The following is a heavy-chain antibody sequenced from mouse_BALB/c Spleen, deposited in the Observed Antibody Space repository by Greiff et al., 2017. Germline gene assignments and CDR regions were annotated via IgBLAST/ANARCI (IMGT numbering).Heavy chain of an antibody. CDR2: IDPANGNT. CDR3: ARSLSTTITKDYFDY. CDR1: GFNIKDTY. D-gene: IGHD2-4*01. J-gene: IGHJ2*01. V-gene: IGHV14-3*02. Sequence: VQLQQSGAELVKPGASVKLSCTASGFNIKDTYMHWVKQRPEQGLEWIGRIDPANGNTKYDPKFQGKATIIADPSSNTAYLQLSSLTSEDTAVFYGARSLSTTITKDYFDYWGQGTTLTVSS.